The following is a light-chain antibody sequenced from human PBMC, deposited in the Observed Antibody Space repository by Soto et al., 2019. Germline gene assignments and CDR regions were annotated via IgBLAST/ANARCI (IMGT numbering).Light chain of an antibody. Sequence: EIVLTQSPGSLSLSLGERATFSCRASQRVPFDYFAWYQQKPGQPPRLLMHATSRRATGIPDRFSGSGSGTDFTLTINRLEPEDFGVYYCQQYGDSPGTFGQGTKVEIK. CDR3: QQYGDSPGT. V-gene: IGKV3-20*01. J-gene: IGKJ1*01. CDR1: QRVPFDY. CDR2: ATS.